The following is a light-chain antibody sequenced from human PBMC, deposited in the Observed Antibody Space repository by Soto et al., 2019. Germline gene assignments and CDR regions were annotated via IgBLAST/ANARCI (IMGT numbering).Light chain of an antibody. CDR1: EFISDW. CDR2: DAS. Sequence: DVQMTQSPSTLSASVGDRVTMTCRASEFISDWLAWYQQKPGQAPKLLIYDASTLESGVPGRFSGSGVGTHFTLTISGLQPEDFATYHCQHYNSYSRAFGQGTKVGI. J-gene: IGKJ1*01. CDR3: QHYNSYSRA. V-gene: IGKV1-5*01.